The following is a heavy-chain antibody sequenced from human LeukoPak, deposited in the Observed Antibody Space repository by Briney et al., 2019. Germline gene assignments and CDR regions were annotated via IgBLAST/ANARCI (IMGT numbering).Heavy chain of an antibody. CDR2: ISWNSGSI. Sequence: VQPGRSLRLSCAASGFTFDDYAMHWVRQAPGKGLEWVSGISWNSGSIGYADSVKGRFTISRDNAKNSLYLQMNSLTAEDTAVYYCVRENWELSGGFDYWGQGTLVTVSS. V-gene: IGHV3-9*01. D-gene: IGHD2/OR15-2a*01. CDR1: GFTFDDYA. CDR3: VRENWELSGGFDY. J-gene: IGHJ4*02.